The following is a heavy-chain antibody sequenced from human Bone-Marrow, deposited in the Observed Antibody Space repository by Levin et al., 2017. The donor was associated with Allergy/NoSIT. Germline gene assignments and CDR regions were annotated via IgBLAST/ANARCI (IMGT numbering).Heavy chain of an antibody. Sequence: PGESLKISCAASGFTFSSYAMHWVRQAPGKGLEWVAVISYDGSNKYYADSVKGRFTISRDNSKNTLYLQMNSLRAEDTAVYYCAISTFGEGYWGQGTLVTVSS. CDR3: AISTFGEGY. CDR1: GFTFSSYA. D-gene: IGHD3-10*01. J-gene: IGHJ4*02. V-gene: IGHV3-30-3*01. CDR2: ISYDGSNK.